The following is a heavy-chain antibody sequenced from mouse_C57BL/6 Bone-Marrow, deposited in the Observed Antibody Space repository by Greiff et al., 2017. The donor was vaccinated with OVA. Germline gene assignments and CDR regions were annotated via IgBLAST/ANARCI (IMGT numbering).Heavy chain of an antibody. CDR2: ISDGGSYT. V-gene: IGHV5-4*01. J-gene: IGHJ3*01. Sequence: EVKLMESGGGLVKPGGSLKLSCAASGFTFSSYAMSWVRQTPEKRLEWVATISDGGSYTYYPDNVKGRFTISRDNAKNNLYLQMSHLKSEDTAMYYCARDRGTGTGFAYWGQGTLVTVSA. CDR1: GFTFSSYA. D-gene: IGHD4-1*01. CDR3: ARDRGTGTGFAY.